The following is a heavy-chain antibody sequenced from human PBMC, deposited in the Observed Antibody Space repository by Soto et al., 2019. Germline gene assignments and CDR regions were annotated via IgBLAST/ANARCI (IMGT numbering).Heavy chain of an antibody. CDR2: IYYSGTT. CDR3: ARSQRGRTAFTFDY. V-gene: IGHV4-61*01. Sequence: LDLTCAVSGDSVSNDNYYWSWIRQPPGKGLEWIGYIYYSGTTNYNSYLKSRLSLSVDMSKNQFSLKLASVTAADTAVYFCARSQRGRTAFTFDYWGQGALVTV. CDR1: GDSVSNDNYY. J-gene: IGHJ4*02. D-gene: IGHD3-16*01.